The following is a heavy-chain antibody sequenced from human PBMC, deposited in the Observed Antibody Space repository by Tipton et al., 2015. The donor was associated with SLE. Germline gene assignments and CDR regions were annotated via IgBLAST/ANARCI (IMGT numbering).Heavy chain of an antibody. D-gene: IGHD5-12*01. Sequence: TLSLTCTVSGGSISSGTFYWSWIRQPAGKGLEWIGRIYTSERTNYSPSLKSRVTISVDTSKNQFSLKLRSVTAADTAVYYCTRGRLRCDYWGQGNLVTVSS. CDR2: IYTSERT. CDR1: GGSISSGTFY. V-gene: IGHV4-61*02. J-gene: IGHJ4*02. CDR3: TRGRLRCDY.